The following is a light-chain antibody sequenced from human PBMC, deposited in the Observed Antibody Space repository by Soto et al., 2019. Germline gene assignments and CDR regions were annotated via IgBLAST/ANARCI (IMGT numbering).Light chain of an antibody. CDR1: QSVSRSY. CDR2: GAS. J-gene: IGKJ4*01. V-gene: IGKV3-20*01. Sequence: EIVLTQSPGTLSLSPGERATLSCRASQSVSRSYLAWYQQKLGQPPSLLIYGASNRATGIPDWFSGSGSGTDFTLTIGRLEPEDFAVYYCQQYATSPPTFGGGTKVEIK. CDR3: QQYATSPPT.